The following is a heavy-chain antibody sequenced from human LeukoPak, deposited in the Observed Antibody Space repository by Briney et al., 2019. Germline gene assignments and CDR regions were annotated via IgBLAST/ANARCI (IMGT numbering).Heavy chain of an antibody. J-gene: IGHJ5*02. CDR3: ARNLDGYRAGNGA. CDR1: GXTFSNYW. V-gene: IGHV3-74*01. CDR2: IYYDGSST. Sequence: GGSLRLSCAASGXTFSNYWMHWVRRAPGKGLVWVSRIYYDGSSTDYADSVKGRFTISRDNAKNTLYVQMNSLRAEDTAVYYCARNLDGYRAGNGAWGQGTLVTVSS. D-gene: IGHD5-12*01.